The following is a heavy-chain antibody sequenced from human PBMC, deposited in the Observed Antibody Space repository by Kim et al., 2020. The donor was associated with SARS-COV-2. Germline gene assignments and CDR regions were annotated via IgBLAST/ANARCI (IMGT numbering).Heavy chain of an antibody. J-gene: IGHJ6*02. V-gene: IGHV3-30*01. CDR3: ARDQLPSYYYGMDV. Sequence: VVSVKVRFNSARDNSKNTLYLQMNSLRAEDTAVYYCARDQLPSYYYGMDVWGQGTTVTVSS.